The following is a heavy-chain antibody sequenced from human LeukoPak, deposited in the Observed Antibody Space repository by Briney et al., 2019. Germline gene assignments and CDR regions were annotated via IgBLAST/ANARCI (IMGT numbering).Heavy chain of an antibody. J-gene: IGHJ4*02. D-gene: IGHD2-8*01. CDR2: IYYSGIT. Sequence: SETLSLTCSVSGASITSASHFWGWIRQPPGKGLEWIGTIYYSGITYYNPSLKSRVTISIDTSKNQFSLRLNSVTAADTAFYYCAREMVHDLTELDSWGQGTLVTVSS. V-gene: IGHV4-39*07. CDR1: GASITSASHF. CDR3: AREMVHDLTELDS.